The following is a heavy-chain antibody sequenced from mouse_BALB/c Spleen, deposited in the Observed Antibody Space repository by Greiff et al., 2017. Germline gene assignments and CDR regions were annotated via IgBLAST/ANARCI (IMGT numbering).Heavy chain of an antibody. V-gene: IGHV5-6-3*01. Sequence: EVQRVESGGGLVQPGGSLKLSCAASGFTFSSYGMAWVRQTPDKRLELVATINSNGGSTYYPDSVKGRFTISRDNAKNTLYLQMSSLKSEDTAMYYCARDREGAYEGFYLDYWGQGTTLTVSS. CDR2: INSNGGST. D-gene: IGHD2-3*01. J-gene: IGHJ2*01. CDR3: ARDREGAYEGFYLDY. CDR1: GFTFSSYG.